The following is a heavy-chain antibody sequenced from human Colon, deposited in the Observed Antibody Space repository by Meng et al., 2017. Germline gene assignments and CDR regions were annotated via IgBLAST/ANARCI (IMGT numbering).Heavy chain of an antibody. V-gene: IGHV3-15*01. CDR2: VRSKAAGGTT. Sequence: GESLKISCEASGFAFSDAWMSWGRQAPGGGPEWVGRVRSKAAGGTTEYAAPVRGRFTISRDDSKNTLFLQMESLKSEDTAVYYCTTTYGTGPWGQGNLVTVAS. J-gene: IGHJ5*02. CDR1: GFAFSDAW. CDR3: TTTYGTGP. D-gene: IGHD2-8*02.